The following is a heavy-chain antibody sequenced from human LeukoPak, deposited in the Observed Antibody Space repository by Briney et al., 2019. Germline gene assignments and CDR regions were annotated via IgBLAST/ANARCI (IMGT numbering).Heavy chain of an antibody. CDR2: IRYDGSNK. J-gene: IGHJ1*01. D-gene: IGHD6-19*01. CDR1: GFTFSSYG. CDR3: AKDGRQSVGGWYLGKLSEYFQH. V-gene: IGHV3-30*02. Sequence: GGSLRLSCAASGFTFSSYGMHWVRQAPGKGLEWVAFIRYDGSNKYYADSVKGRFTISRDNSKNTLYLQMNSLRAEDTAVYYCAKDGRQSVGGWYLGKLSEYFQHWGQGTLVTVSS.